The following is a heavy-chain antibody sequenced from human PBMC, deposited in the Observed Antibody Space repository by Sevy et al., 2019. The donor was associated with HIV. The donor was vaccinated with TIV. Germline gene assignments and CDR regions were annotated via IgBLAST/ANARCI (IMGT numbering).Heavy chain of an antibody. CDR3: ARHQLGLDYYDNSGQLDY. CDR2: IYYIGST. D-gene: IGHD3-22*01. V-gene: IGHV4-39*01. J-gene: IGHJ4*02. Sequence: SETLSLTCTVSGGSISSNTYYWGWIRQPPGKGLEWIGSIYYIGSTDYNPSLKSRLTISVDTSKNQFSLKLSSVTAADTAVYYCARHQLGLDYYDNSGQLDYWGQGTLVTVSS. CDR1: GGSISSNTYY.